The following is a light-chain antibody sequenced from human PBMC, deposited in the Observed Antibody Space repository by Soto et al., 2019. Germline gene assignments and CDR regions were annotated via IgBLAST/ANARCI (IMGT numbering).Light chain of an antibody. CDR3: CSYAGSSTFYV. J-gene: IGLJ1*01. CDR2: EGS. V-gene: IGLV2-23*01. Sequence: QSVLTQPASVSGSPGQSITISCTGTSSDVGSYNLVSWYQQHPGKAPKLMIYEGSKWPSGVSNRFSGSKSGNTASLTISGLQAEDEADYYCCSYAGSSTFYVFGTGTKAPS. CDR1: SSDVGSYNL.